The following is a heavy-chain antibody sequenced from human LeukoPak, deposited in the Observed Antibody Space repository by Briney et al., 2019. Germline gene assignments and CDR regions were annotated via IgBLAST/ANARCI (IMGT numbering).Heavy chain of an antibody. Sequence: GASVKVSCKASGYTFTSHGFSWVRQAPGQGLEWMGWINTYIGNTNYAQKFQGRVTVTTDTSTSTAYMELRSLRSDDTAVYYCARALPPVEMATIFAYFDYWGQGTLVTVSS. CDR2: INTYIGNT. CDR1: GYTFTSHG. J-gene: IGHJ4*02. D-gene: IGHD5-24*01. CDR3: ARALPPVEMATIFAYFDY. V-gene: IGHV1-18*01.